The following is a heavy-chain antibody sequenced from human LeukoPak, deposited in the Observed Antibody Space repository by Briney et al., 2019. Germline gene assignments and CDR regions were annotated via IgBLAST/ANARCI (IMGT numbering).Heavy chain of an antibody. D-gene: IGHD3-10*01. V-gene: IGHV4-30-4*01. CDR2: IYYSGST. CDR3: ARASLGYYGSGSMYGMDV. Sequence: SQTLSLTCTVSGGPISSGDYYWSWIRQPPGKGLEWIGYIYYSGSTYYNPSLKSRVTISVDTSKNQFSLKLSSVTAADTAVYYCARASLGYYGSGSMYGMDVWGQGTTVTVSS. CDR1: GGPISSGDYY. J-gene: IGHJ6*02.